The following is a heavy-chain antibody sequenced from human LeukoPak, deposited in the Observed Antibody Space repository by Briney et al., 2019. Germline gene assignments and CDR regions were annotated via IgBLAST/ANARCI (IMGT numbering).Heavy chain of an antibody. D-gene: IGHD6-6*01. CDR3: ARSSIAARHVFDY. J-gene: IGHJ4*02. CDR2: IYHSGST. CDR1: GGSLISGGYY. V-gene: IGHV4-30-2*01. Sequence: SQTLSLTCTVSGGSLISGGYYWSWIRQPPGKGLEWLGYIYHSGSTYYNPSLKSRVTVSVDRSKNQFSLKLSSVTAADTAVYYCARSSIAARHVFDYWGQGTLVTVSS.